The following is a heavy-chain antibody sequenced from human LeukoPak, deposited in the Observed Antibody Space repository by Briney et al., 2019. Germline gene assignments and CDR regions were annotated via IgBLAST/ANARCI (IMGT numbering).Heavy chain of an antibody. CDR2: ISGSGGST. CDR1: GFTFSSYA. D-gene: IGHD3-22*01. Sequence: GGSLRLSCAASGFTFSSYAMSWVRQAPGKGLEWVSAISGSGGSTYYADSVKGRFTISRDNSKNTLYLQMNSLRAEDTAVYYCAKVSPAMIVVVTTVYYFDYWGQGTLVTVSS. V-gene: IGHV3-23*01. CDR3: AKVSPAMIVVVTTVYYFDY. J-gene: IGHJ4*02.